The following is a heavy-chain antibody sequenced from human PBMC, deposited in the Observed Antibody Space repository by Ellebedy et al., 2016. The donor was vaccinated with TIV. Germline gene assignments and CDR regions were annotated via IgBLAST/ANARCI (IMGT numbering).Heavy chain of an antibody. CDR3: ARRSVVVRD. J-gene: IGHJ4*02. CDR2: INHSGST. D-gene: IGHD2-21*01. Sequence: SETLSLXCAVYGGSFSGYYWSWIRQPPGKGLEWIGEINHSGSTNYNPSLKSRVTISVDTSKNKFSLKLSSVTAADTAVYYCARRSVVVRDWGQGTLVTVSS. V-gene: IGHV4-34*01. CDR1: GGSFSGYY.